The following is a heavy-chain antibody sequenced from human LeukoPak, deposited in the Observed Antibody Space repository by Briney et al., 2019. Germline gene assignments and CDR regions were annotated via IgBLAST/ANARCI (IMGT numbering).Heavy chain of an antibody. V-gene: IGHV3-21*01. CDR2: ISSSSTYI. CDR3: ARVRVGATYGGAFDI. Sequence: GGSLRLSCAASEFTFNNYGMSWVRQAPGKVLEWVSSISSSSTYIFYADSVKGRFTISRDDAKNSLYLQMNSLRAEDTAVYSCARVRVGATYGGAFDIWGQGTMVTVPS. D-gene: IGHD1-26*01. CDR1: EFTFNNYG. J-gene: IGHJ3*02.